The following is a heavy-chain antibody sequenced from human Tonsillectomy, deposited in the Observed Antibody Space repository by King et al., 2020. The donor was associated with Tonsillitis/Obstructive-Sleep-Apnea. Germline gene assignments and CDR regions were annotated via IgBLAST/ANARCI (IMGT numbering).Heavy chain of an antibody. CDR2: INHSGST. J-gene: IGHJ5*02. Sequence: VQLTQWGAGLLKPSETLSLTCAVYDGSFSGYYWSWIRQPPGKGLEWIGEINHSGSTNYNPSLKSRVTISVDTSKNQFSLKLSSVTAADTAVYYCARVTYDYIWGSYHNWFDPWGQGTLVTVSS. CDR3: ARVTYDYIWGSYHNWFDP. V-gene: IGHV4-34*01. D-gene: IGHD3-16*01. CDR1: DGSFSGYY.